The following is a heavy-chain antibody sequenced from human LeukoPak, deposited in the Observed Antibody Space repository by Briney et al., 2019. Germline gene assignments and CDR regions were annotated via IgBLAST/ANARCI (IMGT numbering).Heavy chain of an antibody. CDR2: VSISSGTI. CDR3: ARAMSTFGGVRNYFDS. J-gene: IGHJ4*02. D-gene: IGHD3-16*01. V-gene: IGHV3-11*01. Sequence: GGSLRLSCAASGFTFSDYYMAWIRQAPGKGLEWVSFVSISSGTIYYADSVNGRFRISRDNAKSSLDLEMNSLRAEDTAVYYCARAMSTFGGVRNYFDSWGQGTLVTVSS. CDR1: GFTFSDYY.